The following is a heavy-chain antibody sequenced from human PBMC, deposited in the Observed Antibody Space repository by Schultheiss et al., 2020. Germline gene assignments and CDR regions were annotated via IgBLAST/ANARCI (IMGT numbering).Heavy chain of an antibody. CDR3: AKGGTTVTSADFDY. V-gene: IGHV3-15*01. D-gene: IGHD4-11*01. CDR1: GFTFSNAW. CDR2: IKTKTDGETT. Sequence: GGSLRLSCAASGFTFSNAWMSWVRQAPGKGLEWVGRIKTKTDGETTDYPAPVKGRFTISRDDSKSIAYLQVNSLKTEDTAVYYCAKGGTTVTSADFDYWGQGTLVTVSS. J-gene: IGHJ4*02.